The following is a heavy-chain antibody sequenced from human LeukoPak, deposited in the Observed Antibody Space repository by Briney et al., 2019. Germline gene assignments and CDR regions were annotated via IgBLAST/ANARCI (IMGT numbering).Heavy chain of an antibody. J-gene: IGHJ4*02. V-gene: IGHV3-48*03. CDR1: GFPFSSYG. CDR2: ISGSGDAI. Sequence: GGSLRLSCAASGFPFSSYGMDWIRQAPGKGLEWVSYISGSGDAIYYADSVKGRFTISRDSSKNTLYLQMNSLRAEDTAVYYCARGPRTSWYDFDYWGQGTLVTVSS. CDR3: ARGPRTSWYDFDY. D-gene: IGHD6-13*01.